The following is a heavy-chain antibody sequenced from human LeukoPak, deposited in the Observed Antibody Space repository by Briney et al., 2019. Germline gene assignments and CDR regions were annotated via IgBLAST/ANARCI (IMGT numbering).Heavy chain of an antibody. J-gene: IGHJ4*02. CDR3: ARVTAFDDHRLDY. CDR1: GGSISSSSYY. D-gene: IGHD1-14*01. CDR2: IYYSGST. Sequence: PSETLSLTCTVSGGSISSSSYYWGWIRRPPGKGLEWIGSIYYSGSTYYNPSLKSRVTISVDTSKNQFSLKLSSVTAADTAVYYCARVTAFDDHRLDYWGQGTLVTVSS. V-gene: IGHV4-39*07.